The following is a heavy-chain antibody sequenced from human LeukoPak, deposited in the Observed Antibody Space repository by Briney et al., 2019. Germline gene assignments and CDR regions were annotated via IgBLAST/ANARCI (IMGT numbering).Heavy chain of an antibody. J-gene: IGHJ3*02. Sequence: ASVKVSCKASGYTFTSYGISWVRQAPGQGLEWMGWISAYNGNTNYAQKLQGRVTMTTDTSTSTAYMELRSLRSDYTAVYYCARDNAQWERDLDASDIWGQGTMVTVSS. D-gene: IGHD1-26*01. V-gene: IGHV1-18*01. CDR2: ISAYNGNT. CDR3: ARDNAQWERDLDASDI. CDR1: GYTFTSYG.